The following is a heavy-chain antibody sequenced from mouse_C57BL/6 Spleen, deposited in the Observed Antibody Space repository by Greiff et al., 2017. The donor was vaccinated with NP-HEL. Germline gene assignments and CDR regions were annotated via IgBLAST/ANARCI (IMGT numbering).Heavy chain of an antibody. CDR2: IYPGDGDT. J-gene: IGHJ4*01. Sequence: VQLQQSGAELVKPGASVKISCKASGYAFSSYWMNWVKQRPGKGLEWIGQIYPGDGDTNYNGKFKGKATLTADKSSSTAYMQLSSLTSEDSAVYFCAREGIDSNLMDYWGQGTSVTVSS. CDR3: AREGIDSNLMDY. CDR1: GYAFSSYW. D-gene: IGHD2-5*01. V-gene: IGHV1-80*01.